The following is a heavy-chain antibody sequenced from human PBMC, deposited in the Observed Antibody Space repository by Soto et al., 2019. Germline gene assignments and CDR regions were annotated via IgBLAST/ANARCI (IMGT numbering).Heavy chain of an antibody. CDR2: ISAYNGNT. J-gene: IGHJ4*02. D-gene: IGHD2-15*01. CDR1: GYTFTSYG. CDR3: AIGYCSGGSCYSLDY. Sequence: ASVKVSCKASGYTFTSYGISWVRQAPGQGLEWMGWISAYNGNTNYAQKLQGRVTMTTDTSTSTAYMELRSLRSDDTAVYYCAIGYCSGGSCYSLDYWGQGTLVTVSS. V-gene: IGHV1-18*01.